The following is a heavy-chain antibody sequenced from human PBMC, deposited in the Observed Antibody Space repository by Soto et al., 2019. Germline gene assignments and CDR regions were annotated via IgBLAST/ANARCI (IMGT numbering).Heavy chain of an antibody. V-gene: IGHV3-23*01. Sequence: PGGSLRLSCAASEFTFTNFAMSWVRQAPGKGLEWVSAIRGDGGSTFYADSVKGRCSISRDNSKNTLYLQMNSLRAEDTAVYYCAKQGGYDFYYYYYMDVWGKGTTVTVSS. CDR1: EFTFTNFA. CDR3: AKQGGYDFYYYYYMDV. CDR2: IRGDGGST. J-gene: IGHJ6*03. D-gene: IGHD5-12*01.